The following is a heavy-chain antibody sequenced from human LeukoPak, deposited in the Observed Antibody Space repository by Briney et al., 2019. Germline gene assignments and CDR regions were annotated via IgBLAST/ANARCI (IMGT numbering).Heavy chain of an antibody. J-gene: IGHJ3*02. CDR1: GFTFSSYW. D-gene: IGHD3-22*01. CDR3: ARDLYSYDSSGYHAFDI. Sequence: GGSLRLSCAASGFTFSSYWMSWVRQAPGKGLEWVANIKQDGSEKYDVDSVTGRFTISRDNAKNSLYLQMNSLRAEDTAVYYCARDLYSYDSSGYHAFDIWGQGTMVTVSS. V-gene: IGHV3-7*01. CDR2: IKQDGSEK.